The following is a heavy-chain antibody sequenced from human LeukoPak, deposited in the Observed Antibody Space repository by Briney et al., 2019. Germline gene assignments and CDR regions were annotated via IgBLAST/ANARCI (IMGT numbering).Heavy chain of an antibody. CDR3: ARDRGSYYYMDV. Sequence: GGSLRLSCAASGFTFSSYGMSWVRQAPGKGLEWVANIKQDGSEKYYVDSVKGRFTISRDNAKNSLYLQMNSLRAEDTAVYYCARDRGSYYYMDVWGKGTTVTVSS. D-gene: IGHD2-15*01. J-gene: IGHJ6*03. V-gene: IGHV3-7*01. CDR2: IKQDGSEK. CDR1: GFTFSSYG.